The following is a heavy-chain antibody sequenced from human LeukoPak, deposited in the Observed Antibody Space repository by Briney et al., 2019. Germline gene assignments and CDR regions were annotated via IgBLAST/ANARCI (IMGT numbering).Heavy chain of an antibody. D-gene: IGHD2-21*02. CDR3: AKDPRGLNCGGDCSRFPYYFDY. CDR2: IRYDGSNK. V-gene: IGHV3-30*02. Sequence: GGSLRLSCAASGFTFSSYGMHWVRQAPGKGLEWVAFIRYDGSNKYYADSVKGRFTISRDNSKNTLYLQMNSLRAEGTAVYYCAKDPRGLNCGGDCSRFPYYFDYWGQGTLVTVSS. J-gene: IGHJ4*02. CDR1: GFTFSSYG.